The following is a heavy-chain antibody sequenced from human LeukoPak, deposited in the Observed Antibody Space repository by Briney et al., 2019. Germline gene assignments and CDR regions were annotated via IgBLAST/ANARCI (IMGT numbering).Heavy chain of an antibody. D-gene: IGHD1-26*01. J-gene: IGHJ4*02. Sequence: GGSLRLSCSASGFTFSTNGMHWVRQAPGKGLEWVAVISYDGGIKHYGDSVKGQFTSSRDNSNNTLYLQMNSLRAEDTAVYYCAKGPEELQINYNFDYWGQGTLVTVSS. V-gene: IGHV3-30*18. CDR2: ISYDGGIK. CDR1: GFTFSTNG. CDR3: AKGPEELQINYNFDY.